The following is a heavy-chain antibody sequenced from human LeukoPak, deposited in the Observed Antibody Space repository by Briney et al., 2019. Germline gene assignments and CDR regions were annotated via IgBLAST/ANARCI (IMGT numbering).Heavy chain of an antibody. CDR3: ARDSLVITMVRGVILGSRDAFDI. J-gene: IGHJ3*02. V-gene: IGHV4-39*07. CDR2: IYYRGST. D-gene: IGHD3-10*01. CDR1: GGSINSSTSY. Sequence: PSETLSLTCTFSGGSINSSTSYWGWIRQPPGKGLEWIGSIYYRGSTYYNPSLKSRVTISVDTSKNHFSLKLSSVTAADTAVYYCARDSLVITMVRGVILGSRDAFDIWGQGTMVTVSS.